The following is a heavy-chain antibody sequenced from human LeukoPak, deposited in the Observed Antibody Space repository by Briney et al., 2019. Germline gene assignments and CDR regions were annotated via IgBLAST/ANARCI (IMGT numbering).Heavy chain of an antibody. V-gene: IGHV4-34*01. CDR3: ARVKLSSSWYSDY. D-gene: IGHD6-13*01. J-gene: IGHJ4*02. Sequence: SETLSLTCAVDGGSFSGYYWSGIRQPPGKGLEWVGEINHSGSTNYNPSLKSRVTISVDTSKNQFSLKLSSVTAADTAVYYCARVKLSSSWYSDYWGQGTLVTVSS. CDR1: GGSFSGYY. CDR2: INHSGST.